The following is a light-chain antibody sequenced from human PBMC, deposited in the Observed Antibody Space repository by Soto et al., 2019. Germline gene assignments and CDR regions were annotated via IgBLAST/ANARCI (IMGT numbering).Light chain of an antibody. Sequence: DIQMTQSPSSLSASVGDRVTITCRASQSTSTFLNWYQQKPGKAPKVLIYAASSLQSGVPSRFSGSGSGTDFTLTISSLQPEDFATYYCQHSSSTSSYTFGQGTKVDIK. J-gene: IGKJ2*01. V-gene: IGKV1-39*01. CDR3: QHSSSTSSYT. CDR2: AAS. CDR1: QSTSTF.